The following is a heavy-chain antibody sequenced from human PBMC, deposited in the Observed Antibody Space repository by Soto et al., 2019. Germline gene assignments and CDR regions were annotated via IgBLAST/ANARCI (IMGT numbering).Heavy chain of an antibody. J-gene: IGHJ6*02. CDR1: GVSFNNNG. CDR3: ARVLYYGSGSYSPYGMDV. CDR2: VSPPFRTS. D-gene: IGHD3-10*01. V-gene: IGHV1-69*01. Sequence: QVQLVQSGAEVKKPGSSVKVSCKTSGVSFNNNGIGWVRQAPGHGLEWMGGVSPPFRTSNYARKFQGRISITADASTGTVNMELSSRTCEDTAQYYCARVLYYGSGSYSPYGMDVWGQGTTVTVSS.